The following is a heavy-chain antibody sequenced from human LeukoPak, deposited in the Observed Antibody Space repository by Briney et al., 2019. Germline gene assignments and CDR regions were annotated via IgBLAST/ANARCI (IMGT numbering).Heavy chain of an antibody. CDR1: GFTVSSNY. V-gene: IGHV3-53*01. CDR2: IYSGGST. J-gene: IGHJ4*02. Sequence: PGGSLRLSCAASGFTVSSNYMSWVRQAPGKGLEWVSVIYSGGSTYHADSVKGRFTISRDNSKNTLYLQMNSLRAEDTAVYYCARDPPPGRGYYDSSGAQDDYWGQGTLVTVSS. CDR3: ARDPPPGRGYYDSSGAQDDY. D-gene: IGHD3-22*01.